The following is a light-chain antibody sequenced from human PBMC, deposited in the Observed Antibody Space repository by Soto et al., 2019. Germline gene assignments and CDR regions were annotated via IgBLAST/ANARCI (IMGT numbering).Light chain of an antibody. CDR2: GAS. V-gene: IGKV3-15*01. J-gene: IGKJ1*01. CDR3: QQYDNWPRT. Sequence: EIVMTQSPATLSESPGERATLSCRASQSVSSNLAWYQQKPGQAPRLLFYGASTRATGIPARFSGSGSGTEFTLTISSLQSEDFAVYYCQQYDNWPRTFGQGTKVDIK. CDR1: QSVSSN.